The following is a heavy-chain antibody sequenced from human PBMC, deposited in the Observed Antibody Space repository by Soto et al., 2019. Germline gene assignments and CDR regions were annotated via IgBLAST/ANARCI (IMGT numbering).Heavy chain of an antibody. Sequence: SETLSLTCTVSGGSISSGGYSWSWIRQPPGKGLEWIGYIYHSGSTYYNPSLKSRVTISVDRSKNQFSLKLSSVTAADTAVYYCASVGNIAALRYYYMDVWGKGTTVTVSS. CDR3: ASVGNIAALRYYYMDV. CDR2: IYHSGST. J-gene: IGHJ6*03. D-gene: IGHD5-12*01. CDR1: GGSISSGGYS. V-gene: IGHV4-30-2*01.